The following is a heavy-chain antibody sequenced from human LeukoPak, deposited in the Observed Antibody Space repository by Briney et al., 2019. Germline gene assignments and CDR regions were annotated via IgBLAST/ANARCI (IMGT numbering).Heavy chain of an antibody. CDR3: ARAQPFVTGTDYYLDY. V-gene: IGHV3-20*04. D-gene: IGHD6-19*01. J-gene: IGHJ4*02. CDR1: GFTFDDYG. Sequence: PGGSLRLSCAASGFTFDDYGMSCVRQAPGKGLEWVSGINWNGGSTGYADSVKGRFTISRDNAKSSLYLQMNSLRAEDTALFYCARAQPFVTGTDYYLDYWGQGTLVTVSS. CDR2: INWNGGST.